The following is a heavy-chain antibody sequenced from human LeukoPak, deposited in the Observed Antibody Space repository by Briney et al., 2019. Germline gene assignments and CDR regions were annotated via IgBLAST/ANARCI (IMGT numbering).Heavy chain of an antibody. CDR2: IYPGDSHT. CDR3: ARRVVSGTTGPNYFDY. J-gene: IGHJ4*02. V-gene: IGHV5-51*01. D-gene: IGHD1-7*01. CDR1: GYSFTNYW. Sequence: GESLKISCKGSGYSFTNYWIGRVRQMPGKGLEWMGIIYPGDSHTRYTPSFQGQVTISADRSISTAYLQWSSLKASNTAIYYCARRVVSGTTGPNYFDYWGQGTLVTVSS.